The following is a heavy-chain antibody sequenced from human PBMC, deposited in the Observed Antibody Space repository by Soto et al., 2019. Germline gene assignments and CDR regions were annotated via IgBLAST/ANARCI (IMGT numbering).Heavy chain of an antibody. CDR3: ARDPRGYGDYAYFDY. V-gene: IGHV1-69*06. CDR2: IIPIFGTA. D-gene: IGHD4-17*01. CDR1: GGTFSSYA. Sequence: QVQLVQSGAEVKKPGSSVKVSCKASGGTFSSYAISWVRQAPGQGLEWMGGIIPIFGTANYAQKFQGRVTITADKSTSTAYMELSSLRAEDTAVYYCARDPRGYGDYAYFDYWGQGTLVTVSS. J-gene: IGHJ4*02.